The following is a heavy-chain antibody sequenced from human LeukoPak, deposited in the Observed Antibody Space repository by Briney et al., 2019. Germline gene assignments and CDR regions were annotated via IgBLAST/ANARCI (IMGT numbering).Heavy chain of an antibody. J-gene: IGHJ4*02. CDR2: ISSSGSTI. CDR3: ARTDSSGYSIVFDY. D-gene: IGHD3-22*01. V-gene: IGHV3-48*03. Sequence: GGSLRLSCAASGFTFSSYEMNWVRQAPGKGLEWVSYISSSGSTIYYADSVKGRFTISRDNAKNSLYLQMNSLRAEDTAVYYCARTDSSGYSIVFDYWGQGTLVTVSS. CDR1: GFTFSSYE.